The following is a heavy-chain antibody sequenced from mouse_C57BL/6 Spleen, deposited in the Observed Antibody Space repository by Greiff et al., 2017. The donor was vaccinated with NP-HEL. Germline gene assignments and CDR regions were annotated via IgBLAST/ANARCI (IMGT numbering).Heavy chain of an antibody. D-gene: IGHD1-1*01. CDR2: IDPSDSYT. J-gene: IGHJ4*01. CDR3: ASGGSYGSREDAMDY. V-gene: IGHV1-50*01. CDR1: GYTFTSYW. Sequence: VQLQQPGAELVKPGASVKLSCKASGYTFTSYWMQWVKQRPGQGLEWIGEIDPSDSYTNYNQKFKGKATLTVDTSSSTAYMQLSSLTSEDSAVYYCASGGSYGSREDAMDYWGQGTSVTVSS.